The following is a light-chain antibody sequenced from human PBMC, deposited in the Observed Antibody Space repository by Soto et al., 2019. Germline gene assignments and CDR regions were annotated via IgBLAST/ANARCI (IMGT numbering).Light chain of an antibody. CDR1: QSVRSW. Sequence: DIQMTQSPSTLSASVGDRVTIACRASQSVRSWLAWYQQKPGKAPKFLIYDASSLESGVPSRFSGSGSGTDFTLTISSLEPEDFAVYYCQQRSSWPFTFGPGTKVDIK. V-gene: IGKV1-5*01. J-gene: IGKJ3*01. CDR2: DAS. CDR3: QQRSSWPFT.